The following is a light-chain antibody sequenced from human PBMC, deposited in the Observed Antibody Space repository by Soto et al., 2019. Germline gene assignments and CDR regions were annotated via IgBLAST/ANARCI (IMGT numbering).Light chain of an antibody. Sequence: QSVLTQPPSASGSPGQSVTVSCTGTSSDVGAYDHVSWYQQHPGRAPKLMIYDVYKRSSGVPDRFSGSKAGNTASPTASGLQAEDEADYYCISYAASDSPYYVFGTGTKVTVL. V-gene: IGLV2-8*01. J-gene: IGLJ1*01. CDR2: DVY. CDR1: SSDVGAYDH. CDR3: ISYAASDSPYYV.